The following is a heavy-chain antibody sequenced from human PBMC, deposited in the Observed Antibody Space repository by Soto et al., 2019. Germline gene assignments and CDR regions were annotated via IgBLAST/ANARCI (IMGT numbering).Heavy chain of an antibody. CDR3: ARDDPTTVTGHYGMDV. D-gene: IGHD4-4*01. Sequence: ASVKVSCKASGYTFTSYGISWVRQAPGQGLEWMGWISAYNGNTNYAQKLQGRVTMTTDTSTSTAYMELRSLRSDDTAVYYCARDDPTTVTGHYGMDVWGQGTTVTVSS. J-gene: IGHJ6*02. V-gene: IGHV1-18*01. CDR2: ISAYNGNT. CDR1: GYTFTSYG.